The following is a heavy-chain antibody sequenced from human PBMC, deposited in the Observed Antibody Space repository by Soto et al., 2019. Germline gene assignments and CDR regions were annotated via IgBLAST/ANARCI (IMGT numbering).Heavy chain of an antibody. J-gene: IGHJ4*02. CDR3: ARQHYYDSSGYYTWN. Sequence: PSETLSLTCSVSGGSISSNICYWGWIRQPPGKGLEWIATVHYSGSTYYTPSLKSRVTISADTSNNQFSLRLNSVTAADTAVYYCARQHYYDSSGYYTWNWGQGTLVTVSS. CDR1: GGSISSNICY. D-gene: IGHD3-22*01. CDR2: VHYSGST. V-gene: IGHV4-39*01.